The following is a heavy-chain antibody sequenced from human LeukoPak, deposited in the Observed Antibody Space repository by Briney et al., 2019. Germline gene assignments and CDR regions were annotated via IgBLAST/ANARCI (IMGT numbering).Heavy chain of an antibody. CDR2: ISVDSNYL. CDR3: TTVGEYYYDSSGRFDY. J-gene: IGHJ4*02. D-gene: IGHD3-22*01. CDR1: GFTFNTYS. V-gene: IGHV3-21*03. Sequence: PGGSLRLSCAASGFTFNTYSMNWVRQAPGKGLEWVSSISVDSNYLYYVDSLRRRFTVSRDNTKNSLYLQMNSLKTEDTAVYYCTTVGEYYYDSSGRFDYWGQGTLVTVSS.